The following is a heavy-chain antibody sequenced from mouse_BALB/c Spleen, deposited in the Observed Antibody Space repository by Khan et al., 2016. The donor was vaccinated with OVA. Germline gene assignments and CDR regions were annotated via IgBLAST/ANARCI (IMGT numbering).Heavy chain of an antibody. CDR2: ISSGGSYT. J-gene: IGHJ3*01. CDR3: ARLADYYDSEGFAY. Sequence: EVELVESGGDLVKPEGSLKLSCAASGFTFSTYGMSWVRQTPDKRLEWVATISSGGSYTYYPDSVQGRFTISRDNAKNTLYLQMSSLKSEDTAMFCGARLADYYDSEGFAYWGQGTLVTVSA. CDR1: GFTFSTYG. D-gene: IGHD1-1*02. V-gene: IGHV5-6*01.